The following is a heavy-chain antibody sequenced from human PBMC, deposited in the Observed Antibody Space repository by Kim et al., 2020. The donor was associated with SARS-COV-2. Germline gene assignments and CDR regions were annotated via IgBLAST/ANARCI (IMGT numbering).Heavy chain of an antibody. CDR3: AKDIGYSYGTTFDY. D-gene: IGHD5-18*01. CDR2: ISWNSGSI. V-gene: IGHV3-9*01. Sequence: GGSLRLSCAASGFTFDDYAMHWVRQAPGKGLEWVSGISWNSGSIGYADSVKGRFTISRDNAKNSLYLQMNSLRAEDTALYYCAKDIGYSYGTTFDYWGQG. J-gene: IGHJ4*02. CDR1: GFTFDDYA.